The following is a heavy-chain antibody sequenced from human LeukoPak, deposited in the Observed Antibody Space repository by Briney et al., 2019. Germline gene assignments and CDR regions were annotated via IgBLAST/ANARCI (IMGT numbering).Heavy chain of an antibody. CDR2: ISWNSGSI. CDR1: GFTFDDYA. V-gene: IGHV3-9*01. CDR3: AKTHIVVVTAAPAFDI. Sequence: GGSLRLSCAASGFTFDDYAMHWVRQAPGKGLEWVSDISWNSGSIGYADSVKGRFTISRDNAKNSLYLQMNSLRAEDTALYYCAKTHIVVVTAAPAFDIWGQGTMVTVSS. D-gene: IGHD2-21*02. J-gene: IGHJ3*02.